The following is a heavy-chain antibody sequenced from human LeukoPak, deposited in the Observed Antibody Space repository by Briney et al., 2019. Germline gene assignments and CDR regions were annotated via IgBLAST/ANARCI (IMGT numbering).Heavy chain of an antibody. J-gene: IGHJ6*03. Sequence: GGSLRLSCAASGFTVRSNYMSWVRQAAGKGLEWVSVIYSCGSTYYADSVQGRFTISRDNSKNTLYLQMNSLRAEDTAVYYCARDYYYDSSGYYCYYMDVWGKGTTVTVSS. CDR3: ARDYYYDSSGYYCYYMDV. CDR2: IYSCGST. CDR1: GFTVRSNY. D-gene: IGHD3-22*01. V-gene: IGHV3-53*01.